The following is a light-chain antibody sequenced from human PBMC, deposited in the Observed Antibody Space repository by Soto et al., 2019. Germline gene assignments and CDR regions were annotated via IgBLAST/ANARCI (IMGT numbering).Light chain of an antibody. CDR3: CSYTGSRIFYV. CDR2: DAS. Sequence: QSALTQPASVSGSPGQSITISCTATSSDVGSNNLVSWFQQNPGKAPKLLIYDASKRPSGVSSRFSGSKSGNTASLTISGLQSEDEADYYCCSYTGSRIFYVFGSGTKLTVI. V-gene: IGLV2-23*02. J-gene: IGLJ1*01. CDR1: SSDVGSNNL.